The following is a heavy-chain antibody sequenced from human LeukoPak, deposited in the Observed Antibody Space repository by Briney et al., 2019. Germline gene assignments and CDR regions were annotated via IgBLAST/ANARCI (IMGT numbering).Heavy chain of an antibody. D-gene: IGHD1-20*01. Sequence: ASVKVSCKASGYTFSLYGISWVRQAPGHGLEWMGWISAYNGNANYAQTLQDRVTMTTDTSTSTAYMDLRSLRSDDTAVYYCARTVDSYNWRENWFDPWGQGTLVTVSS. CDR3: ARTVDSYNWRENWFDP. CDR2: ISAYNGNA. CDR1: GYTFSLYG. V-gene: IGHV1-18*01. J-gene: IGHJ5*02.